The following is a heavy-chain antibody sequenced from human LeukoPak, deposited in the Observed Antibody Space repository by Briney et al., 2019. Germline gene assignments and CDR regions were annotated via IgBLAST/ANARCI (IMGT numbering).Heavy chain of an antibody. CDR3: AREEVVVVAAIDY. D-gene: IGHD2-15*01. CDR1: GGTFSSYA. V-gene: IGHV1-69*04. J-gene: IGHJ4*02. CDR2: IIPILGIA. Sequence: ASVKVSYKASGGTFSSYAISWVRQAPGQGLEWMGRIIPILGIANYAQKFQGRVTITADKSTSTAYMELSSLRSEDTAVYYCAREEVVVVAAIDYWGQGTLVTVSS.